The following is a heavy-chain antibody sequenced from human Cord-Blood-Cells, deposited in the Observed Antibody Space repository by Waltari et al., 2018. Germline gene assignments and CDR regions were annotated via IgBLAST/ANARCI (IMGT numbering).Heavy chain of an antibody. CDR1: GGTFSSYA. CDR2: LIPIFGTA. V-gene: IGHV1-69*01. Sequence: QVQLVQSGAEVKKTGSSVKVSCKASGGTFSSYAISWVRQAPGQGLEWMGGLIPIFGTATYAQEFQGRVTITADESTSTAYMELSSLRSEDTAVYYCVRGGDGYKLYYYYGMDVWGQGTTVTVSS. D-gene: IGHD5-12*01. J-gene: IGHJ6*02. CDR3: VRGGDGYKLYYYYGMDV.